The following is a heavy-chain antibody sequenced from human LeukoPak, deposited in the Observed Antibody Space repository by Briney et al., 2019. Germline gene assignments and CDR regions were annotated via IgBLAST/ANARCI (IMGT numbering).Heavy chain of an antibody. Sequence: PGGPLRLSCAASGFTFSSYAMSWVRQAPGKGLEWVSAISGSGGSTYYADSVKGRFTISRDNSKNTLYLQMNSLRAEDTAVYYCAKYSSGWYGGDWFDPWGQGTLVTVSS. J-gene: IGHJ5*02. CDR2: ISGSGGST. CDR1: GFTFSSYA. CDR3: AKYSSGWYGGDWFDP. D-gene: IGHD6-19*01. V-gene: IGHV3-23*01.